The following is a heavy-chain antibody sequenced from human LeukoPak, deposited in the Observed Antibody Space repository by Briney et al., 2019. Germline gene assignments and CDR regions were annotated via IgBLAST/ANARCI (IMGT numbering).Heavy chain of an antibody. D-gene: IGHD3-22*01. CDR1: GFPFSSYA. V-gene: IGHV3-23*01. Sequence: PGGSLRLSCAASGFPFSSYAMSWVRQAPGKGLEWVSAISTTGGSTDYADSVKGRLTISRDNSHTTLYLQMNSLRAEHTAVYYCAKHAKFYYDSSGYLDYWGQRTLVTVSS. J-gene: IGHJ4*02. CDR2: ISTTGGST. CDR3: AKHAKFYYDSSGYLDY.